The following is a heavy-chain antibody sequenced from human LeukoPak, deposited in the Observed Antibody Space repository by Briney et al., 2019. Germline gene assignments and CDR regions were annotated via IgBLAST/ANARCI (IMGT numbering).Heavy chain of an antibody. CDR2: INHSGST. J-gene: IGHJ4*02. CDR1: GRSFSGYY. D-gene: IGHD3-9*01. CDR3: ARGLRYYDILTGYYTYYFDY. Sequence: SSETLSLTCAVYGRSFSGYYWSWIRQPPGKGLEWIGEINHSGSTNYNPSLKSRVTISVDTSKNQFSLKLSSVTAADTAVYYCARGLRYYDILTGYYTYYFDYWGQGTLVTVSS. V-gene: IGHV4-34*01.